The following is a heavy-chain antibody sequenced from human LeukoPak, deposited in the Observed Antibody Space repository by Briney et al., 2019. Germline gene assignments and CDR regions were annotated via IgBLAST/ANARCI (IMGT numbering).Heavy chain of an antibody. V-gene: IGHV1-46*01. Sequence: ASVKVSCKASGYTFTSYYMHWVRQAPGQGLEWMGIINPSGGSTSYAQKFQGRVTMTRDTSTSTVYMELSSLRSEDTAVYYCARDSREYYYDSSGYYLFDYWGQGTLVTVSS. D-gene: IGHD3-22*01. CDR1: GYTFTSYY. CDR3: ARDSREYYYDSSGYYLFDY. J-gene: IGHJ4*02. CDR2: INPSGGST.